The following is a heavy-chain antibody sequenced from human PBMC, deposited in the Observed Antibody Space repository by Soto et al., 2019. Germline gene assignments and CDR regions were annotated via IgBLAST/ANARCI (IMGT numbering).Heavy chain of an antibody. CDR2: MNPNSGNT. CDR3: ARGLSCSSTSCYAYNWFDP. V-gene: IGHV1-8*01. D-gene: IGHD2-2*01. Sequence: ASVKVSCKASGYTFTSYDINWVRQATGQGLEWMGWMNPNSGNTGYAQKFQGRVTMTRNTSISTAYMELSSLRSEDTAVYYCARGLSCSSTSCYAYNWFDPWGQGTLVTVSS. CDR1: GYTFTSYD. J-gene: IGHJ5*02.